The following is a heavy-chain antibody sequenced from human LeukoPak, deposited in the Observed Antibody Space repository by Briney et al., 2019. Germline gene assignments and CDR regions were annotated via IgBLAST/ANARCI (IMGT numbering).Heavy chain of an antibody. Sequence: SETLSLTCTVSGGSISSHYWSWIRQPPGKGLEWIGYIYYSGSTNYNPSLKSRVTISVDTSKNQFSLKLSSVTAADTAVYSCARLFGVVISSWFDPWGQGTLVTVSS. D-gene: IGHD3-3*01. CDR3: ARLFGVVISSWFDP. V-gene: IGHV4-59*11. J-gene: IGHJ5*02. CDR2: IYYSGST. CDR1: GGSISSHY.